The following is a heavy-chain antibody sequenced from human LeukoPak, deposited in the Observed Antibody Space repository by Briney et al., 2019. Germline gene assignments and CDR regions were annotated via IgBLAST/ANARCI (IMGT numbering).Heavy chain of an antibody. CDR2: IYAGSSST. V-gene: IGHV1-46*01. J-gene: IGHJ4*02. CDR3: ARGNGYY. CDR1: GYTFTTYN. D-gene: IGHD6-19*01. Sequence: ASVKVSCKASGYTFTTYNIHWVRQAPGQGLEWMGRIYAGSSSTIYAQKFQGRVTITRDTSTSTVDMELSSLRSEDTAVYYCARGNGYYWGQGALVTVSS.